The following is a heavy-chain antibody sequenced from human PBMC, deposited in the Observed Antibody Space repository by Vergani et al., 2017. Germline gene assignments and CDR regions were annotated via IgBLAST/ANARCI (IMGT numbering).Heavy chain of an antibody. CDR2: IYTSGST. J-gene: IGHJ6*02. CDR1: DDSLSGRSYY. Sequence: QVQLQESGPGLVKLSQTLSLNCTVSDDSLSGRSYYWSWIRQPAGKGLEWIGRIYTSGSTNYNPSLKSRVTISVDTSKNQFSLKLSSVTAADTAVYYCARVGSTTTVVTPGGNYYYYGMDVWGQGTTVTVSS. V-gene: IGHV4-61*02. D-gene: IGHD4-23*01. CDR3: ARVGSTTTVVTPGGNYYYYGMDV.